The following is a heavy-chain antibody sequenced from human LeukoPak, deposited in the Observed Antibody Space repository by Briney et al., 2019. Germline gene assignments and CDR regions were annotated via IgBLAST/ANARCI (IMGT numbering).Heavy chain of an antibody. D-gene: IGHD3-16*02. V-gene: IGHV3-30*02. CDR3: AKELAITFGGVIVPFDY. Sequence: GGSLRLSCAASGFTFSSYGMHWVRLAPGKGLEWVAFIRYDGSNKYYADSVKGRFTISRDNSKNTLYLQMNSLRAEDTAVYYCAKELAITFGGVIVPFDYWGQGTLVTVSS. CDR1: GFTFSSYG. J-gene: IGHJ4*02. CDR2: IRYDGSNK.